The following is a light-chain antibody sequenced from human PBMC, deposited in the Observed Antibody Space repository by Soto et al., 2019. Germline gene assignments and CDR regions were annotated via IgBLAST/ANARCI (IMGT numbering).Light chain of an antibody. Sequence: DIQLTQSPSTLSASVGDRDTITCRASQSISSWLAWYQQKPGKAPKLLVYKASSLESAVPSRFSGSGSGTEFTLTISTLQPDDFATYYCQQYEAYPLTFGGGTKVEI. CDR2: KAS. V-gene: IGKV1-5*03. J-gene: IGKJ4*01. CDR1: QSISSW. CDR3: QQYEAYPLT.